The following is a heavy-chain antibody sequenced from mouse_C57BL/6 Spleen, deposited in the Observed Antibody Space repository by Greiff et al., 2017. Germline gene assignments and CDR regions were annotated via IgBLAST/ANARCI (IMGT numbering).Heavy chain of an antibody. CDR2: INPNYGTT. CDR3: ARSLYGDDTGDDLDY. V-gene: IGHV1-39*01. Sequence: EVQLQQSGPELVKPGASVKISCKASGYSFTDYNMNWVKQSNGQSLEWIGVINPNYGTTSYNQKFKGKATLTVDQSSSTAYMQLNSLTSEDSAVYYCARSLYGDDTGDDLDYWGQGTSLTVSS. D-gene: IGHD2-13*01. CDR1: GYSFTDYN. J-gene: IGHJ2*02.